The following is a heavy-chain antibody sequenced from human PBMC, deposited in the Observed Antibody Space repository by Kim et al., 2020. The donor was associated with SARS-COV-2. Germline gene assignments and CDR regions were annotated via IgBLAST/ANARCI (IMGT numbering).Heavy chain of an antibody. CDR2: IYSGGST. CDR3: ATGSYSSGWYPNWYFDL. Sequence: GGSLRLSCAASGFTVSSNYMSWVRQAPGKGLEWVSVIYSGGSTYYADSVKGRFTISRHNSKNTLYLQMNSLRAEDTAVYYCATGSYSSGWYPNWYFDLWGRGTLVTVSS. CDR1: GFTVSSNY. J-gene: IGHJ2*01. V-gene: IGHV3-53*04. D-gene: IGHD6-19*01.